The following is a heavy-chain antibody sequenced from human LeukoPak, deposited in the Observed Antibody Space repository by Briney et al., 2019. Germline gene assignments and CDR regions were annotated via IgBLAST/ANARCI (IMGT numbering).Heavy chain of an antibody. V-gene: IGHV3-21*01. CDR2: ISSSSSYI. CDR3: ARDNHGEHPAYYYYGMDV. CDR1: GFTFSSYS. D-gene: IGHD4-17*01. Sequence: GGSLRLSCAASGFTFSSYSMNWVRQAPGKGLEWVSSISSSSSYIYYADSVKGRFTTSRDNAKNSLYLQMNSLRAEDTAVYYCARDNHGEHPAYYYYGMDVWGQGTTVTVSS. J-gene: IGHJ6*02.